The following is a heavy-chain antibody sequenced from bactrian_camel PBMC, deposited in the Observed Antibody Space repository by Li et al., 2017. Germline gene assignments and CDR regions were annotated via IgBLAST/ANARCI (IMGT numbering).Heavy chain of an antibody. D-gene: IGHD6*01. CDR1: GYTTRTYC. Sequence: HVQLVESGGGSVQAGGSLRLSCAASGYTTRTYCLGWYRQAPDRECELVSSISSEHTTYYADSVKGRFTVSRDNAKNTVDLQLNSLKTEDTAMYYCAWQVISGVTVVPGTITPSPYGAGQGTQVTVS. CDR2: ISSEHTT. V-gene: IGHV3S55*01. J-gene: IGHJ4*01.